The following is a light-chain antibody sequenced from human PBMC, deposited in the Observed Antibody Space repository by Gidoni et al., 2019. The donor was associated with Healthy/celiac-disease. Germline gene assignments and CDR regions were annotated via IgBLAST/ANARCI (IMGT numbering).Light chain of an antibody. Sequence: DIQMTQSPSTLSASVGDRVTITCRASQSISSWLAWYQQKPGKAPKLLIYKASSLESGVPSRFSDSRSGTEFTLTISSLQPDDFATYYCQQYNSYLYTFXQXTKLEIK. CDR2: KAS. CDR3: QQYNSYLYT. J-gene: IGKJ2*01. CDR1: QSISSW. V-gene: IGKV1-5*03.